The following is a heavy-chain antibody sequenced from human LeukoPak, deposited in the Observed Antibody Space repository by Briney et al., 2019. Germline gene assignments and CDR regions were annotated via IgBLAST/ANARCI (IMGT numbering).Heavy chain of an antibody. CDR1: GFTFSSYS. V-gene: IGHV3-48*01. D-gene: IGHD1-26*01. CDR3: ARSTQWELPTW. CDR2: ISSSSSTI. J-gene: IGHJ4*02. Sequence: GGSLRLSCAASGFTFSSYSMNWVRQAPGKGLEGVSYISSSSSTIYYADSVKGRFTISRDNAKNSLYLQMNSLRAEDTAVYYCARSTQWELPTWWGQGTLVTVSS.